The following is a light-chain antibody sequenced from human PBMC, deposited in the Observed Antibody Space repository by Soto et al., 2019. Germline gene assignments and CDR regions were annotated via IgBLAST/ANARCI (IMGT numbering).Light chain of an antibody. Sequence: QSALTQPPSASGSPGQSVTISCTGTSSDVGGYNYVSWYQQHPGKAPKLMIYEVSKRPSGVPDRFSGSESGNTASLTVSGLRAEDEADYYCSSYAGSNNIYVFGTGTKVTVL. V-gene: IGLV2-8*01. CDR1: SSDVGGYNY. J-gene: IGLJ1*01. CDR2: EVS. CDR3: SSYAGSNNIYV.